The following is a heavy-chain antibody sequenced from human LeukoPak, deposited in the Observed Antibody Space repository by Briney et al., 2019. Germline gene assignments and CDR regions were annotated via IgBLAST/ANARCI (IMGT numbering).Heavy chain of an antibody. V-gene: IGHV4-59*08. D-gene: IGHD1-26*01. J-gene: IGHJ3*01. CDR3: AHFKGGSFDF. Sequence: PSETLSLTCTVSGGSISSYYWIWIRQPPGKGLDWIGFIYYTGSTNYNPSLKSRVTISVDTSKNQFSLKLTSVTAADTAVYYCAHFKGGSFDFWGQGTMVTVSS. CDR2: IYYTGST. CDR1: GGSISSYY.